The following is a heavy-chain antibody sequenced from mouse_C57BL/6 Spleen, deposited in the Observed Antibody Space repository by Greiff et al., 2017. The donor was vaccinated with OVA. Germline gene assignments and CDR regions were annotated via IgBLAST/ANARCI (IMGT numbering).Heavy chain of an antibody. CDR3: ARNFYYGSSHWYFDV. D-gene: IGHD1-1*01. J-gene: IGHJ1*03. V-gene: IGHV1-18*01. CDR1: GYTFTDYN. Sequence: VQLQQSGPELVKPGASVKIPCKASGYTFTDYNMDWVKQSHGKSLEWIGDINPNNGGTIYNQKFKGKATLTVDKSSSTAYMELRSLTSEDTAVYYCARNFYYGSSHWYFDVWGTGTTVTVSS. CDR2: INPNNGGT.